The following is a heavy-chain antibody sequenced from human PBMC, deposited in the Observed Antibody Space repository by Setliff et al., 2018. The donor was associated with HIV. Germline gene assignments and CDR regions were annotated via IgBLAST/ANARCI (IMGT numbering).Heavy chain of an antibody. CDR3: ARAGSAAASPLDY. J-gene: IGHJ4*02. V-gene: IGHV4-38-2*02. CDR1: GYSISSGYY. Sequence: PSATLSLTCTVSGYSISSGYYWGWIRQPPGKGLEWIGSIYHSGSTYYNPSLKSRVTISIDTSKNQFSLKLTSVTAADTAVYYCARAGSAAASPLDYWGQGTLVTVSS. CDR2: IYHSGST. D-gene: IGHD6-6*01.